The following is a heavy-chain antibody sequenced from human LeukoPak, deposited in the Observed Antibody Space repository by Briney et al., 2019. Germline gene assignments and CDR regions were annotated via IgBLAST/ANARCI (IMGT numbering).Heavy chain of an antibody. CDR2: ISGSGGCT. CDR1: GFTFSSYA. D-gene: IGHD6-19*01. Sequence: GGSLRLSCAASGFTFSSYAMSWVRRAPGKGLEWVSAISGSGGCTYYADSVKGRFTISRDNSKNTLYLQMNSLRAEDTAVYYCAKDSSGWYGMDFFDYWGQGTLVTVSS. CDR3: AKDSSGWYGMDFFDY. V-gene: IGHV3-23*01. J-gene: IGHJ4*02.